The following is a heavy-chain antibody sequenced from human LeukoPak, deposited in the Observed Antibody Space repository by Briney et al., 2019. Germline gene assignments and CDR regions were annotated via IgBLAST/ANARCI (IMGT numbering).Heavy chain of an antibody. D-gene: IGHD5-18*01. CDR1: GFTFSSYA. V-gene: IGHV3-23*01. J-gene: IGHJ4*02. CDR2: ISGSGGST. Sequence: GGSLRLSCAASGFTFSSYAMSWVRQAPGKGLEWVSAISGSGGSTYYADSVKGRFTISRDSSKNTLYLQMNSLRAEDTAVYYCAKFRAGGYSYGYLLDYWGQGTLVTVSS. CDR3: AKFRAGGYSYGYLLDY.